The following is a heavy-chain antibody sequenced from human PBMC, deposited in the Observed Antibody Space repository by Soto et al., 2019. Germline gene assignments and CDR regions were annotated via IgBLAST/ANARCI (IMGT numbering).Heavy chain of an antibody. D-gene: IGHD3-10*01. CDR3: ARDHITMVRGAKGGYFDY. J-gene: IGHJ4*02. CDR1: GFTFSDYY. V-gene: IGHV3-11*01. Sequence: GESLKISCAASGFTFSDYYMSWIRQAPGKGLEWVSYISSSGSTIYYADSVKGRFTISRDNAKNSLYLQMNSLRAEDTAVYYCARDHITMVRGAKGGYFDYWGQGTLVTVSS. CDR2: ISSSGSTI.